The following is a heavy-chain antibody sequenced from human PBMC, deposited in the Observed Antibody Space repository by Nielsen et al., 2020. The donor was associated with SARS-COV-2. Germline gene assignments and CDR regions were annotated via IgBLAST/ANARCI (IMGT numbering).Heavy chain of an antibody. CDR1: GLTFSNYV. J-gene: IGHJ6*02. CDR3: ARDHRPGGYGMDV. CDR2: ISRSGGRT. D-gene: IGHD3-10*01. Sequence: GESLKISCAVSGLTFSNYVMSWVRQAPGKGLEWVSGISRSGGRTDYADSVKGRFTISRDNAKNSLYLQMNSLRVEDTAIYYCARDHRPGGYGMDVWGQGTTVTVSS. V-gene: IGHV3-23*01.